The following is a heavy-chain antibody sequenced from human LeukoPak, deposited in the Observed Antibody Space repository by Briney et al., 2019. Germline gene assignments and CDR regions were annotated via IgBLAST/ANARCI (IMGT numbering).Heavy chain of an antibody. CDR2: INPSGGST. D-gene: IGHD4/OR15-4a*01. CDR3: ARDPSETSYDYNDY. J-gene: IGHJ4*02. Sequence: ASVKVSCKPSGYTFTSYGISWVRQAPGQGLEWMGIINPSGGSTSYAQKFQGRVTMTRDTSTSTVYMELSSLKSEDTAVYYCARDPSETSYDYNDYWGQGTLVTVSS. V-gene: IGHV1-46*01. CDR1: GYTFTSYG.